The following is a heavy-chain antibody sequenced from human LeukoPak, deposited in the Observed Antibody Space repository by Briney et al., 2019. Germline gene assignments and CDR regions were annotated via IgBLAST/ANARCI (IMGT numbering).Heavy chain of an antibody. Sequence: GGSLRLSCAASGFTSRSYWMAWVRQAPGKGLEWVANIKEDESAKHQADSVKGRFTISRDNAQNSVYLQMSSLRGEDTAVYYCARDVGGSLDYWGQGTLVTVSS. CDR3: ARDVGGSLDY. J-gene: IGHJ4*02. CDR2: IKEDESAK. D-gene: IGHD1-26*01. CDR1: GFTSRSYW. V-gene: IGHV3-7*01.